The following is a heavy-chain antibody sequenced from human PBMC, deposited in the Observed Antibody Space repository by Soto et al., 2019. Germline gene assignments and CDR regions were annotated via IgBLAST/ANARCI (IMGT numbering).Heavy chain of an antibody. V-gene: IGHV4-34*09. CDR2: IYYSGST. CDR3: ARVSYPYYDILTGYSDNWFDP. Sequence: PSETLSLTCAVYGGSFSGYYWSWIRQPPGKGLEWIGYIYYSGSTYYNPSLKSRVTISVDTSKNQFSLKLSSVTAADTDVYYCARVSYPYYDILTGYSDNWFDPWGQGTLVTVSS. D-gene: IGHD3-9*01. CDR1: GGSFSGYY. J-gene: IGHJ5*02.